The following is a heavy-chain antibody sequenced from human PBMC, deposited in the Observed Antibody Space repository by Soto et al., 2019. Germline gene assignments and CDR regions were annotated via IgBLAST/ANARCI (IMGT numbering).Heavy chain of an antibody. CDR3: ARKNPGREWELPDY. CDR1: GFAFSTYG. V-gene: IGHV3-30*03. D-gene: IGHD1-26*01. Sequence: QVQLVESGGGVVQPGRSLRLSCAASGFAFSTYGMHWVRQAPGKGLEWVAVTTSDGARINYADSVKGRFTISRDNSRTTLYLQMNSLRIDDTAVYYCARKNPGREWELPDYWGQGTLATVSS. J-gene: IGHJ4*02. CDR2: TTSDGARI.